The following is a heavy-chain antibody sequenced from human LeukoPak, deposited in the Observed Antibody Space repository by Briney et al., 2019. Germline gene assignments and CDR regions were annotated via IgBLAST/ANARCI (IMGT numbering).Heavy chain of an antibody. Sequence: SETLSLTCTVSGYSISSGYYWGWIRQPPGRGLEWIGSIYHSGSTYYNPSLKSRVTISVDTSKNQFSLKLSSVTAADTAVYYCARGGVTELERPYYFDYWGQGTLVTVSS. V-gene: IGHV4-38-2*02. CDR3: ARGGVTELERPYYFDY. CDR2: IYHSGST. D-gene: IGHD1-1*01. J-gene: IGHJ4*02. CDR1: GYSISSGYY.